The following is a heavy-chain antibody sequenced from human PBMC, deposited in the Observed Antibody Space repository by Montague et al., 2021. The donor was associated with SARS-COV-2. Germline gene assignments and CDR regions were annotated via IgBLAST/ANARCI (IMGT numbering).Heavy chain of an antibody. CDR3: AKETLERHFAYDI. J-gene: IGHJ3*02. CDR2: VSGSANEI. Sequence: SLRLSCAASGFSFSSHVMTWFRQAPGKGLEWVSGVSGSANEIYYADSVRGRFTISRDNSKNTLYLQMESLRGGDTAKYYCAKETLERHFAYDIWGQGTMVTVSS. CDR1: GFSFSSHV. V-gene: IGHV3-23*01. D-gene: IGHD1-1*01.